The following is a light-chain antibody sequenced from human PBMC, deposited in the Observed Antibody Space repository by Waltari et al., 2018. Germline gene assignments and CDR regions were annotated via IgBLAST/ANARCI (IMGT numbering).Light chain of an antibody. V-gene: IGKV1-13*02. CDR3: QHFNSYPFT. Sequence: AIQLTQSPSSLSASVGDRVTITCRASQGISSALAWYQQKPGKAPKLLIYDASSLKSGVPSRFSGSGSGTDFTLTISSLQPEDCATYYCQHFNSYPFTFGPGTKVDIK. CDR2: DAS. CDR1: QGISSA. J-gene: IGKJ3*01.